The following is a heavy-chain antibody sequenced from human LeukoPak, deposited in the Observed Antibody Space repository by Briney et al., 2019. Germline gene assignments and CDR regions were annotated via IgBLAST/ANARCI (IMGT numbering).Heavy chain of an antibody. CDR1: GYTFTGYY. Sequence: ASVTVSCKASGYTFTGYYMHWVRQAPGQGLEWMGWINPNSGCTNYAQKFQGRVTMTRDTSISTAYMELSRLRSDDTAVYYCARAIAVAGRDYFDYRGQGTLVTVSS. D-gene: IGHD6-19*01. J-gene: IGHJ4*02. CDR3: ARAIAVAGRDYFDY. V-gene: IGHV1-2*02. CDR2: INPNSGCT.